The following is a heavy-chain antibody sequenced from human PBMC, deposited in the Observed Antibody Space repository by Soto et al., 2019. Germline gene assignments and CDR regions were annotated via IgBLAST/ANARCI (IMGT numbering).Heavy chain of an antibody. CDR3: ALEDGYKHRGAFDI. CDR1: GGSISSGGYY. J-gene: IGHJ3*02. CDR2: IYYSGST. D-gene: IGHD5-12*01. V-gene: IGHV4-31*03. Sequence: QVQLQESGPGLVKPSQTLSLTCTVSGGSISSGGYYWSWIRQHPGRGLEWIGYIYYSGSTYYNPSLKSRVTIAANTSKNHFSLKLNSVTAADTAVYYCALEDGYKHRGAFDIWGQGKMVTVSS.